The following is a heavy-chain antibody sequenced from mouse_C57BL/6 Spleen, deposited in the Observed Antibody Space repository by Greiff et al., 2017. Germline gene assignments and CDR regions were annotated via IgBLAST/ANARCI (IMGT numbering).Heavy chain of an antibody. CDR3: TVYGSSYDWYFDV. CDR1: GFNIKDYY. D-gene: IGHD1-1*01. J-gene: IGHJ1*03. V-gene: IGHV14-1*01. Sequence: EVQLQQSGAELVRPGASVKLSCTASGFNIKDYYMHWVKQRPEQGLEWIGRIDPEDGDTEYAPKFQGKATMTADTSSNTAYLQLSSLTSEDTAVYYCTVYGSSYDWYFDVWGTGTTVTVSS. CDR2: IDPEDGDT.